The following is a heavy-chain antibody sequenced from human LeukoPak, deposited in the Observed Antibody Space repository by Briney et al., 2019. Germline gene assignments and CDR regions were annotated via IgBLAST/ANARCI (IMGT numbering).Heavy chain of an antibody. CDR2: IYSGGST. D-gene: IGHD4-17*01. V-gene: IGHV3-66*01. Sequence: GGSLRLSCAASGFTVSNNYMSWVRQAPGKGLEWVSVIYSGGSTYYADSVKGRFTIDRDNSKNTLYLQMNSLRAEDTAVYYCARTMYGDHVGGFDYWGQGTLVTVSS. CDR1: GFTVSNNY. J-gene: IGHJ4*02. CDR3: ARTMYGDHVGGFDY.